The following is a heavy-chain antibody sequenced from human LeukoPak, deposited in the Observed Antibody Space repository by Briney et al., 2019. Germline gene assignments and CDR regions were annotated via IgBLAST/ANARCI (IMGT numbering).Heavy chain of an antibody. CDR3: ARGLDDILTGSEDAFDI. Sequence: ASVKVSCKASGYTFTSHGISWVRQAPGQGLEWMGWLSTHLGNTNYVQKFQGRLTMTTDTSTSTAYMELRSLRSDDTAAYYCARGLDDILTGSEDAFDIWGQGTRVTVSS. D-gene: IGHD3-9*01. CDR1: GYTFTSHG. V-gene: IGHV1-18*04. CDR2: LSTHLGNT. J-gene: IGHJ3*02.